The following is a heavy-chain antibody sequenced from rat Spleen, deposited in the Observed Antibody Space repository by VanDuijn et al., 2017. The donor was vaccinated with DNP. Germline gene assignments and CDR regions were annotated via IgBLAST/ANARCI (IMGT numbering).Heavy chain of an antibody. D-gene: IGHD1-6*01. J-gene: IGHJ3*01. CDR3: ARPIIYTTDYYGYFDY. Sequence: EVQLVESGGGLVQPGRSLKLSCAASGLSFSNYDMAWVRQAPTKGLEWVASISPGGGSTHYRDSVKGRFTVSRDNAKSSLYLQMNSLRSEDMATYYCARPIIYTTDYYGYFDYWGQGTLVTVSS. V-gene: IGHV5S23*01. CDR1: GLSFSNYD. CDR2: ISPGGGST.